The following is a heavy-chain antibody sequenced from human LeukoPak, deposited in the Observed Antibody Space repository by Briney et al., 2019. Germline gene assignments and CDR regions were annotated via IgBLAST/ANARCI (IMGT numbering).Heavy chain of an antibody. CDR2: ISYDGSNK. D-gene: IGHD5-18*01. V-gene: IGHV3-30*04. Sequence: SGGSLRLSCAASGFTFSRYGMHWVRQAPGKGLEWVTAISYDGSNKYYADSVKGRFTISRDNSKNTLYVQMNSLRAEDTAVYYCAKDGPDTAMGHPYYYYYYYMDVWGKGTTVTVSS. CDR1: GFTFSRYG. J-gene: IGHJ6*03. CDR3: AKDGPDTAMGHPYYYYYYYMDV.